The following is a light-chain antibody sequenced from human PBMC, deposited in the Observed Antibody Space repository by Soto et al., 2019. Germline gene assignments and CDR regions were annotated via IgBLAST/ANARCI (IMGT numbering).Light chain of an antibody. Sequence: EILMTQSPATLSVSPGERATLSCRASQSVSSNLAWYQQKPGRAPGLLIYAASPRATGIPARFSGSGSWTDFTLTINSLQSEDFAVYYCQQYNSWPRTFGQGTKVDIK. J-gene: IGKJ1*01. V-gene: IGKV3-15*01. CDR3: QQYNSWPRT. CDR2: AAS. CDR1: QSVSSN.